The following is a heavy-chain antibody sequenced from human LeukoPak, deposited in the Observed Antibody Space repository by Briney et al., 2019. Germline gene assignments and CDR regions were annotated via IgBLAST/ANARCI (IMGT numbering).Heavy chain of an antibody. CDR1: GGSISGGGYY. Sequence: SETLSLTCTVSGGSISGGGYYWSWIRQHPGKGLEWIGYIYYSGSTYFNPSLKSRVTISVDTSKSQFSLKLSSVTAADTAVYYCARELLGAFDIWGQGTMVTVSS. D-gene: IGHD2-8*02. CDR2: IYYSGST. J-gene: IGHJ3*02. V-gene: IGHV4-31*03. CDR3: ARELLGAFDI.